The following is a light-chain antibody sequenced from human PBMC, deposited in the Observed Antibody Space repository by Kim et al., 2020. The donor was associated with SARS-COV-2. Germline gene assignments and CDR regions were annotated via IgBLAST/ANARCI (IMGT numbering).Light chain of an antibody. CDR3: ASYAGSNTYV. V-gene: IGLV2-8*01. CDR2: DVS. Sequence: GQSVTISCTGTSSDGGGYDYVSWYQQHPGKAPKVMIYDVSERPSGVPDRFSGSKSGNTASLTVSGLQTEDEADYYCASYAGSNTYVFGGGTQLTVL. J-gene: IGLJ2*01. CDR1: SSDGGGYDY.